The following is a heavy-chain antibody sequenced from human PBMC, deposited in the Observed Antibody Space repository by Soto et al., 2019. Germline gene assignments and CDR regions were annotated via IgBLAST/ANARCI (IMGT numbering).Heavy chain of an antibody. J-gene: IGHJ5*02. V-gene: IGHV1-69*05. CDR1: GGTFSSYA. CDR2: IIPIFGTA. D-gene: IGHD1-7*01. CDR3: AREGEIITGATRWFDP. Sequence: QVQLVQSGAEVKKPGSSVKVSCKASGGTFSSYAISWVRQAPGQGLEWMGGIIPIFGTANYAQKFQGRVTITXXEXTTXTDMELSSLRSEDTAVYYCAREGEIITGATRWFDPWGQGTLVTVSS.